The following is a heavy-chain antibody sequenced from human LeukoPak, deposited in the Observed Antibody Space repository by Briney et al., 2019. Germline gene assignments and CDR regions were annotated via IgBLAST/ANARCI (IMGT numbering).Heavy chain of an antibody. Sequence: ASVKVSCKASGYTFTSYGISWVRQAPGQGLEWMGWISAYNGNTNYAQKLQGRVTMTTDTSTSTAYMELRSLRSDDTAVYYCARAYCSGGSCYSKGNWFDPWGQGTLVTVSS. CDR3: ARAYCSGGSCYSKGNWFDP. CDR2: ISAYNGNT. D-gene: IGHD2-15*01. CDR1: GYTFTSYG. J-gene: IGHJ5*02. V-gene: IGHV1-18*01.